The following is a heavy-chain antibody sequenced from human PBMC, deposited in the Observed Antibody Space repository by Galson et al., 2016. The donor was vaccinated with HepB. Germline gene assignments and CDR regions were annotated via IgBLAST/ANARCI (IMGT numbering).Heavy chain of an antibody. D-gene: IGHD1-14*01. CDR3: AKGYGLFDY. V-gene: IGHV3-23*01. CDR2: ISGSGGST. CDR1: GFTFSSHA. J-gene: IGHJ4*02. Sequence: SLRLSCAASGFTFSSHAMSWVRQAPGKGLEWVSGISGSGGSTYYADSVEGRFTISRDNSKNTLYVQMNSLRAEDTAVYYCAKGYGLFDYWGQGTLVTVSS.